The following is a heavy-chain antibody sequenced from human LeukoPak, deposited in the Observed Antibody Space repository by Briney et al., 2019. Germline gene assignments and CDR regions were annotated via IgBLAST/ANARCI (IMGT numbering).Heavy chain of an antibody. D-gene: IGHD2/OR15-2a*01. Sequence: TGGSLRLSCAASGFTFSSYTMHWVRQAPGKGLEWVAVISYDGNNKYYADSGKGRFTISRDNSKNTLYLHMDSLRAEDTAVFYCARDRGTTFDYWGQGTLVTVSS. CDR2: ISYDGNNK. CDR3: ARDRGTTFDY. CDR1: GFTFSSYT. J-gene: IGHJ4*02. V-gene: IGHV3-30*01.